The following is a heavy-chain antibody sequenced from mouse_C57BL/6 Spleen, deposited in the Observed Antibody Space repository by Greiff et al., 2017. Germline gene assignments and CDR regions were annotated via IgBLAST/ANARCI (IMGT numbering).Heavy chain of an antibody. CDR3: ARRGGQLRLRWYFDV. Sequence: VQLQQPGAELVKPGASVKLSCKASGYTFTSYWMQWVNQRPGQGLEWIGEIGPSDSYTNYNQKFKGKATLTVDTSSSTAYLQISSLTSEDSAVYYCARRGGQLRLRWYFDVWGTGTTVTVSS. CDR2: IGPSDSYT. CDR1: GYTFTSYW. V-gene: IGHV1-50*01. J-gene: IGHJ1*03. D-gene: IGHD3-2*02.